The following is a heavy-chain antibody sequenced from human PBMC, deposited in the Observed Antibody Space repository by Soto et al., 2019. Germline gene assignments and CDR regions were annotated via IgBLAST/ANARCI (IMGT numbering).Heavy chain of an antibody. V-gene: IGHV4-59*01. D-gene: IGHD3-22*01. CDR1: GDSISSYY. Sequence: QVQLQESGPGLVKPSETLSLTCAVSGDSISSYYCMWIRQPPGNGLESIGYLYYGRSANYNPSLKGRVTLSADTSTNHCSLTLSSMTAADTAVYYCALRSMAVVPEYWGQGTLVTVSS. J-gene: IGHJ4*02. CDR2: LYYGRSA. CDR3: ALRSMAVVPEY.